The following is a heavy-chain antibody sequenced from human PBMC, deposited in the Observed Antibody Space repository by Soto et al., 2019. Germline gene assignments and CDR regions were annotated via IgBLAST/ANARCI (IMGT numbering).Heavy chain of an antibody. CDR2: IYYSGST. CDR3: SLGYYYYGMDV. J-gene: IGHJ6*02. Sequence: PSETLSLTCTVSSGSISSSSYYWGWIRQPPGKGLEWIGSIYYSGSTYYNPSLKSRVTISVDTSKNQFSLKLSSVTAADTAVYYCSLGYYYYGMDVWGQGTTVT. CDR1: SGSISSSSYY. D-gene: IGHD3-16*01. V-gene: IGHV4-39*01.